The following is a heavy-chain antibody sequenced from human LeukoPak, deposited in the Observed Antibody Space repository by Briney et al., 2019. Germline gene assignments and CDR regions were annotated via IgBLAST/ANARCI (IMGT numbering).Heavy chain of an antibody. CDR2: IYSGGST. CDR3: ARSPTGYDILIAYYFDY. CDR1: GFTVSSNY. Sequence: VGSLRLSCAASGFTVSSNYMSWVRQAPGKGLEWVSVIYSGGSTYYADSVKGRFTISRDNSKNTLYLQMNSLRAEDTAVYYCARSPTGYDILIAYYFDYWGQGTLVTVSS. D-gene: IGHD3-9*01. J-gene: IGHJ4*02. V-gene: IGHV3-53*01.